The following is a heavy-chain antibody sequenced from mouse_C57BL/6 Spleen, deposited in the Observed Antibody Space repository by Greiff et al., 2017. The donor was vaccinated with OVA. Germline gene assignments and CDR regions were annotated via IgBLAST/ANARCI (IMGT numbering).Heavy chain of an antibody. V-gene: IGHV1-18*01. CDR2: INPNNGGT. Sequence: VQLQQSGPELVKPGASVKIPCKASGYTFTDYNMDWVKQSHGKSLEWIGDINPNNGGTIYNQKFKGKATLTVDKSSSTAYMELRSLTSEDTAVYYWARSPHYYGSSYDYFGYWGQGTTLTVSS. CDR1: GYTFTDYN. CDR3: ARSPHYYGSSYDYFGY. D-gene: IGHD1-1*01. J-gene: IGHJ2*01.